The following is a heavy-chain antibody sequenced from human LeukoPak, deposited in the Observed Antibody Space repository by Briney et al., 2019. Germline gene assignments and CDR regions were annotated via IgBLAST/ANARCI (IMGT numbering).Heavy chain of an antibody. Sequence: PSETLSLTCTVSGGSISSGSYYWSWIRQPAGKGLEWIGRIYTSGSTNYNPSLKSRVTISVDTSKNQFSLTLSSVSSADPAVYYCARASTYYDFWSGYYTYYFDYWGQGTLVTVSS. CDR2: IYTSGST. CDR3: ARASTYYDFWSGYYTYYFDY. J-gene: IGHJ4*02. CDR1: GGSISSGSYY. D-gene: IGHD3-3*01. V-gene: IGHV4-61*02.